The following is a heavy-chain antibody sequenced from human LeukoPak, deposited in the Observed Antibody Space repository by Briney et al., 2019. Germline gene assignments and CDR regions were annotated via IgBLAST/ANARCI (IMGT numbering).Heavy chain of an antibody. CDR3: ARTNVLRYFDWLQTSSVGVGHWFDP. Sequence: PSQTLSLTCTVSGGSISSGGYYWSWLRQHPGKGLEWIGYIYYSGSTYYNPSLKSRVTISVDTSKNQFSLKLSSVTAADTAVYYCARTNVLRYFDWLQTSSVGVGHWFDPWGQGTLVTVSS. J-gene: IGHJ5*02. D-gene: IGHD3-9*01. V-gene: IGHV4-31*03. CDR1: GGSISSGGYY. CDR2: IYYSGST.